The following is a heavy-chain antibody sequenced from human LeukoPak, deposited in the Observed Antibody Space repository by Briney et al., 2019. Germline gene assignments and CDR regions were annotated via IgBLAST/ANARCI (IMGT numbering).Heavy chain of an antibody. V-gene: IGHV4-31*03. CDR3: ARGYCTNGVCSSDYFDY. J-gene: IGHJ4*02. CDR1: GGSISSGGYY. D-gene: IGHD2-8*01. Sequence: PSETLSLTCTVSGGSISSGGYYWNWIRRHPGKSLEWIGYIYNSGSTYYNPSLKSRSTISVDTSKNQFSLKLSSVTAADTAVYYCARGYCTNGVCSSDYFDYWGQGTLVTVSS. CDR2: IYNSGST.